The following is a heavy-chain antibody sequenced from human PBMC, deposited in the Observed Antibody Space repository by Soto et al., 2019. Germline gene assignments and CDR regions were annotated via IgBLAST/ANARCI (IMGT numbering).Heavy chain of an antibody. J-gene: IGHJ4*02. CDR2: LTGGGDNP. Sequence: GGSLRLSCAASGFAFSNYAMSWVRQSPGKGLEWISSLTGGGDNPHYAESVKGRFTISRDNSKSTLFLQINSLSDGDTAVYYCARGGSGWYPFDYWGQGTLVTVSS. CDR1: GFAFSNYA. D-gene: IGHD6-19*01. V-gene: IGHV3-23*01. CDR3: ARGGSGWYPFDY.